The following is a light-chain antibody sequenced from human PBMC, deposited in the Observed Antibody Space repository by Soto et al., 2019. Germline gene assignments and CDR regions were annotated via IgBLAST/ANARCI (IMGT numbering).Light chain of an antibody. Sequence: QSALTQPASVAGSPGQSITISRAGTSSDVGGHNYVSWYQQHPGKAPKLIIYEVSNRPSGVSNRFSGSNSGNTASRTISGLQAEDEDDYYCCSYTSSSTLAYVFGTGTKLTVL. J-gene: IGLJ1*01. CDR3: CSYTSSSTLAYV. V-gene: IGLV2-14*01. CDR2: EVS. CDR1: SSDVGGHNY.